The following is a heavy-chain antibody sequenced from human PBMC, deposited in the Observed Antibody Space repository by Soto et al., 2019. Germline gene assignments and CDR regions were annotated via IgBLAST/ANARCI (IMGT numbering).Heavy chain of an antibody. CDR3: ARYSGKYQGPIDY. D-gene: IGHD1-26*01. V-gene: IGHV3-30*03. CDR1: GFTFSHYG. Sequence: QVQLVESGGGVVQPGRSLRLSCAASGFTFSHYGIHGVRQAPGKGLEWLAVISYDGSNKHYADSVKGRFTVSRDNSKITLYLQMNSLRAEDTAVYFCARYSGKYQGPIDYWGQGTLVTVSS. J-gene: IGHJ4*02. CDR2: ISYDGSNK.